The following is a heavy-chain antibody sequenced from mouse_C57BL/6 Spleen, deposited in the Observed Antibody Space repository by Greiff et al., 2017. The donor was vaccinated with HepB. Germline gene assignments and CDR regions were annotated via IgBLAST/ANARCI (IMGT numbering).Heavy chain of an antibody. D-gene: IGHD1-1*01. CDR2: INPNNGGT. CDR1: GYTFTDYN. CDR3: ARERGDYYGSRAWFAY. J-gene: IGHJ3*01. V-gene: IGHV1-22*01. Sequence: EVQLQQSGPELVKPGASVKMSCKASGYTFTDYNMHWVKQSHGKSLEWIGYINPNNGGTSYNQKFKGKATLTVNKSSSTAYMELRSLTSEDSAVYYCARERGDYYGSRAWFAYWGQGTLVTVSA.